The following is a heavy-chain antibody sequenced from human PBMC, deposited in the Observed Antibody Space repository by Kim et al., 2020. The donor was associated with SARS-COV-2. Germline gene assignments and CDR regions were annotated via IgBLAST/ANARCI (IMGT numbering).Heavy chain of an antibody. Sequence: SQTLSLTCGISGDSVSNKAASCNWIRQSPSRGLEWLGRIYLASKWFTDYAISVKDRISITPDTSKNQFSLHLFSVTPDDTALYFCAGVYSAGYIHSWGQG. CDR1: GDSVSNKAAS. CDR2: IYLASKWFT. V-gene: IGHV6-1*01. CDR3: AGVYSAGYIHS. D-gene: IGHD3-16*02. J-gene: IGHJ4*02.